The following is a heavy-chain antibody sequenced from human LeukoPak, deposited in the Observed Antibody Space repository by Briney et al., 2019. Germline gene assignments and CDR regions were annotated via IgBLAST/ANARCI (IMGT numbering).Heavy chain of an antibody. D-gene: IGHD2/OR15-2a*01. CDR2: INTAGGT. Sequence: GGSLRLSCEASGFTFRSYDLHWVRQTAAKGLEWVSLINTAGGTFYSDSVRGRFTISRENAENSFYLQMNSLTADDTAVYYCAREAFTDATGYYFSPLAMWGQGTMVTVSS. V-gene: IGHV3-13*01. J-gene: IGHJ3*02. CDR3: AREAFTDATGYYFSPLAM. CDR1: GFTFRSYD.